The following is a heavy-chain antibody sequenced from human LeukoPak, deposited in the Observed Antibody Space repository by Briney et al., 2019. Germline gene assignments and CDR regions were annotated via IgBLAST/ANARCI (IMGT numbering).Heavy chain of an antibody. D-gene: IGHD6-19*01. Sequence: GGSLRLSCAASGFTFSSYWMHWVRQAPGKGLVWVSRINSDGSRTTYADSVKGRFTISRDNAKNTLYLQMNSLRAEDTAVSYCASGIGVYVDYWGRGSLVTVSS. J-gene: IGHJ4*02. CDR1: GFTFSSYW. CDR2: INSDGSRT. CDR3: ASGIGVYVDY. V-gene: IGHV3-74*01.